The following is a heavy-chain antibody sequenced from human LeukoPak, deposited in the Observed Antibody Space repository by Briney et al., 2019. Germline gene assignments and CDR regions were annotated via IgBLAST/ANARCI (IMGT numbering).Heavy chain of an antibody. D-gene: IGHD3-22*01. CDR2: IIPIFGTA. J-gene: IGHJ6*02. CDR1: GGTFSSYA. V-gene: IGHV1-69*13. Sequence: ASVKVSCKASGGTFSSYAISWVRQAPGQGLEWMGGIIPIFGTANYAQKFQGRVTITADESTSTAYMELSSLRSEDTAVYYCASNYYDSSGYLRGYYYYGMDVWGQGTTVTVSS. CDR3: ASNYYDSSGYLRGYYYYGMDV.